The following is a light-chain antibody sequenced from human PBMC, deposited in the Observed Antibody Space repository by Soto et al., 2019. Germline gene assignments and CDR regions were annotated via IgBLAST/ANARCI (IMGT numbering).Light chain of an antibody. CDR1: SGDVGKYNY. J-gene: IGLJ1*01. CDR3: SSYATTSHV. CDR2: EVT. Sequence: QSVLTQPASVSGSPGQSITISCTGTSGDVGKYNYVSWYQQHPGKAPKLMIHEVTGRPSGVSNRFSRAKSGNTASLTISGLQAEDEADYYCSSYATTSHVFGTGTKLTVL. V-gene: IGLV2-14*01.